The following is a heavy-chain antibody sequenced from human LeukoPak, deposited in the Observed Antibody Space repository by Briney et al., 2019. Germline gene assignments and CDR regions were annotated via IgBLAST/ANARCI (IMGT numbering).Heavy chain of an antibody. CDR2: ICHTGVT. CDR1: GYSISSGYY. D-gene: IGHD6-13*01. J-gene: IGHJ5*02. CDR3: ARVAYSSNSGDR. V-gene: IGHV4-38-2*02. Sequence: PSETLSLTCSVSGYSISSGYYWGWIRQPPGEGLEWIGSICHTGVTYYNPSLESRVTISVDTSKNQFSLKLSSVTAADTAVYYCARVAYSSNSGDRWGQGTLVTVSS.